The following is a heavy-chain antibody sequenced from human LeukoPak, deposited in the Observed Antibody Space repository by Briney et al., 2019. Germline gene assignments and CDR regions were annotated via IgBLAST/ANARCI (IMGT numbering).Heavy chain of an antibody. Sequence: ASVKVSCKASGYTFTSYTIHWVRQAPGQSLEWMGWIDTGKGNTKYSQKFQGRVTITRDTSATTAYMELSSLKSEDTAVYYCARDTFGSSRPSDYWGQGTLVTVSS. CDR1: GYTFTSYT. CDR3: ARDTFGSSRPSDY. CDR2: IDTGKGNT. D-gene: IGHD2/OR15-2a*01. J-gene: IGHJ4*02. V-gene: IGHV1-3*04.